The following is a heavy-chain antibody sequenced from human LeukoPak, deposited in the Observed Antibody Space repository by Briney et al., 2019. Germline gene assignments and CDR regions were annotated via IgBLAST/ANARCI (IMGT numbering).Heavy chain of an antibody. J-gene: IGHJ4*02. CDR1: GFTFSSYS. D-gene: IGHD6-19*01. V-gene: IGHV3-21*01. CDR3: ARDQQWLVFDY. CDR2: ISSSSSYI. Sequence: GGSLRLSCAASGFTFSSYSMNWVRQAPGKGLEWVSSISSSSSYIYYADSVKGRFTISRDNAKKSLYLQMNSLRAEDTAVYYCARDQQWLVFDYWGQGTLVTVSS.